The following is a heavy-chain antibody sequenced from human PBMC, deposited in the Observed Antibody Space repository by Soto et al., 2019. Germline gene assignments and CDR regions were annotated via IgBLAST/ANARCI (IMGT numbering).Heavy chain of an antibody. CDR3: ARALLIGCSGGSCYWPLYYYYGMDV. CDR2: INAGNGNT. Sequence: AAAVKVSCKASGYTFTRYAMHWVRQAPGQRLEWMGWINAGNGNTKYSQKFQGRVTITRDTSASTAYMELSSLRSEDTAVYYCARALLIGCSGGSCYWPLYYYYGMDVWGQGTTVTVSS. CDR1: GYTFTRYA. J-gene: IGHJ6*02. D-gene: IGHD2-15*01. V-gene: IGHV1-3*01.